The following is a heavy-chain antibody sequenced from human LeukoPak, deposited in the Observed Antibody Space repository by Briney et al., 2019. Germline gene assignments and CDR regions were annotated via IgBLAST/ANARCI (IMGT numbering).Heavy chain of an antibody. CDR1: GGSISSGNY. CDR2: IYYSGST. CDR3: ARLTSNGATYFEY. D-gene: IGHD2-2*01. J-gene: IGHJ4*02. Sequence: SETLSLTCTVSGGSISSGNYWGWIRQPPGKGLEWIGRIYYSGSTYYNPSLQSRVTISIDTSKNQFSLKLSSVTAADTAVYYCARLTSNGATYFEYWGQGTLVTVSS. V-gene: IGHV4-39*01.